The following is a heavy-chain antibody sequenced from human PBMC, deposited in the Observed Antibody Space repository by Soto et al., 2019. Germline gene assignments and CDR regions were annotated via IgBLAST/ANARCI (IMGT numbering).Heavy chain of an antibody. V-gene: IGHV3-30-3*02. CDR2: ISYDGSNK. Sequence: GGSLRLSCAASGFTFSSYAMHWVRQAPGKGLEWVAVISYDGSNKYYADSVKGRFTISKDNSKNTLYLQMNSLRAEDTAVYYCANIYGDYVEGLYYYYYYGMDVWGQGTTVTVSS. CDR1: GFTFSSYA. CDR3: ANIYGDYVEGLYYYYYYGMDV. J-gene: IGHJ6*02. D-gene: IGHD4-17*01.